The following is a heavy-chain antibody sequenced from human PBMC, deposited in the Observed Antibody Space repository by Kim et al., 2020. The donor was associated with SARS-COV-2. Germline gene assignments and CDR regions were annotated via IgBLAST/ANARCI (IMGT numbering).Heavy chain of an antibody. D-gene: IGHD6-13*01. CDR1: GGSISSGGYY. CDR3: ARGAEISSSWYGGLYYYGMDA. J-gene: IGHJ6*02. V-gene: IGHV4-31*03. CDR2: IYYSGST. Sequence: SETLSLTCTVSGGSISSGGYYWSWIRQHPGKGLEWIGYIYYSGSTYYNPSLKSRVTISVDTSKNQFSLKLSSVTAADTAVYYCARGAEISSSWYGGLYYYGMDAWGQGTPVTVSS.